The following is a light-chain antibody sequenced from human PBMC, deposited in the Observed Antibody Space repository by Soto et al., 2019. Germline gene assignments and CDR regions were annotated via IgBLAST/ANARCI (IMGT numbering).Light chain of an antibody. J-gene: IGLJ1*01. V-gene: IGLV2-18*02. CDR2: EVT. Sequence: QSVLTQPPSVSGSPGQSVTISCTGTSSDVGTYNRVSWYQQAPGTAPKVIIYEVTNRPSGVPDRFSGSKSGNTASLTISGLQAEDEADYYCPSYTSSTPYVSGTGTKVTVL. CDR1: SSDVGTYNR. CDR3: PSYTSSTPYV.